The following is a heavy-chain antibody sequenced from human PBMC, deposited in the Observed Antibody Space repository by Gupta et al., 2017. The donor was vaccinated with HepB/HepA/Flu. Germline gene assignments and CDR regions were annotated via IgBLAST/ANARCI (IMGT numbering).Heavy chain of an antibody. D-gene: IGHD1-26*01. CDR2: IYHSGST. Sequence: QVQLQESGPGLVKPSGTLYLTGAVSAGSISSSNWWGWVRQPPGKGLEWIGEIYHSGSTNYNPSLKSRVTISVDKSKNQFSLKLSSVTAADTAVYYCAGPYSGSYFYFDYWGQGTLVTVSS. V-gene: IGHV4-4*02. CDR1: AGSISSSNW. CDR3: AGPYSGSYFYFDY. J-gene: IGHJ4*02.